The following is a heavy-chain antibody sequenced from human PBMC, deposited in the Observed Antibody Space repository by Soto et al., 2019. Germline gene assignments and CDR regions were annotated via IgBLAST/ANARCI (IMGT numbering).Heavy chain of an antibody. CDR3: AREEGGYSGYDANWFDP. J-gene: IGHJ5*02. Sequence: QVQLVESGGGVVQPGGSLRLSCVASGFTFNTYAVHWVRQAPGKGLERVAVVSNNGAKRYYADSVKGRFTISRDNSKNTLYLQMNSLRPEDTAVYYWAREEGGYSGYDANWFDPWGQGTLVTVSS. V-gene: IGHV3-30*04. CDR2: VSNNGAKR. CDR1: GFTFNTYA. D-gene: IGHD5-12*01.